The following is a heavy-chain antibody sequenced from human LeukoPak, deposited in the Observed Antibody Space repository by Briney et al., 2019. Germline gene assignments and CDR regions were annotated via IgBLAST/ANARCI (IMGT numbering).Heavy chain of an antibody. D-gene: IGHD3-10*01. CDR1: GFTFSSFG. CDR2: ISGSGATT. CDR3: AKDPWFGES. J-gene: IGHJ5*02. V-gene: IGHV3-23*01. Sequence: GGSLRLSCAASGFTFSSFGITWVRQAPGRGLEWVTGISGSGATTYFADSVKGRFTISRDNSKNTLYLQMNSLRAEDTAVYYCAKDPWFGESWGQGTLVTVSS.